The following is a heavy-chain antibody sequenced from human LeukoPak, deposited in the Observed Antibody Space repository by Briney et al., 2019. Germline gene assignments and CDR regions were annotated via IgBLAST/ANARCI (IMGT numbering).Heavy chain of an antibody. Sequence: GGSLRLSCEASGFTFGSYTLNWVRQAPGKGLEWISTISSSGVTTYYADSVKGRFTISRDNSKNTLYLQMNSLRGEDTAVYYCAKAPANYVDTAMGTFDYWGQGTLVTVSS. V-gene: IGHV3-23*01. CDR3: AKAPANYVDTAMGTFDY. CDR2: ISSSGVTT. J-gene: IGHJ4*02. CDR1: GFTFGSYT. D-gene: IGHD5-18*01.